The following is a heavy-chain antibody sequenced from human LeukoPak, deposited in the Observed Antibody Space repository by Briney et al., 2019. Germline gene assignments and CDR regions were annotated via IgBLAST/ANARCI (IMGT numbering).Heavy chain of an antibody. Sequence: ASVKVSCKASGYTFTGYYMHWVRQAPGQGLEWMGRISLSAGSISYAQKFRGSLTISRDTSTSTVYMELSSLRSEDTAVYYCAKDAGDKSNYYGLDVWGQGTTVTVSS. D-gene: IGHD1-26*01. CDR1: GYTFTGYY. CDR2: ISLSAGSI. CDR3: AKDAGDKSNYYGLDV. J-gene: IGHJ6*02. V-gene: IGHV1-46*01.